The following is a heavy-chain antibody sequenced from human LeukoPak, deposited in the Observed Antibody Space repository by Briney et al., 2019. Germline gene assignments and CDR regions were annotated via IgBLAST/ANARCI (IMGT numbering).Heavy chain of an antibody. D-gene: IGHD3-10*01. J-gene: IGHJ6*03. Sequence: GGSLRLSCAASGFTFSSYWMHWVRQAPGKGLVWVSRIDSDGSGTTYADSVEGRFTISRDNAKNTLYLQMNSLRAEDTAVYYCVRSFRSGYYYMDVWAKGTTVTVSS. V-gene: IGHV3-74*03. CDR1: GFTFSSYW. CDR3: VRSFRSGYYYMDV. CDR2: IDSDGSGT.